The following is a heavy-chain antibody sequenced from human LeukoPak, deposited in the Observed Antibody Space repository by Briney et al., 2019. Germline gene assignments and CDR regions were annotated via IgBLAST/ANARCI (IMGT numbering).Heavy chain of an antibody. J-gene: IGHJ4*02. CDR1: GGSVSNDNSY. D-gene: IGHD6-13*01. V-gene: IGHV4-39*02. CDR2: LSYSGST. CDR3: ARVLAAAAHFDC. Sequence: SETLSLTCTVSGGSVSNDNSYWGWIRQSPGKGLEWIGSLSYSGSTYYNPSLKSRVTMSVDTSKNHFSLKLSSVAAADTAVYYCARVLAAAAHFDCGGQGTLVTVS.